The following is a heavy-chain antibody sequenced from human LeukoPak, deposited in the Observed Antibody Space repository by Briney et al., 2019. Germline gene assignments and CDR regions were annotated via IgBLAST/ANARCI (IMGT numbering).Heavy chain of an antibody. CDR3: ARQPGSSWYHYYYMDV. J-gene: IGHJ6*03. CDR2: IYYSGST. Sequence: PSETLSLTCTVSGGSISSSSYYWGWIRQPPGKGLEWIGSIYYSGSTYYNPSLKSRVTISVDTSKNQFSLKLSSVTAADTAVYYCARQPGSSWYHYYYMDVWGKGTTVTISS. V-gene: IGHV4-39*07. CDR1: GGSISSSSYY. D-gene: IGHD6-13*01.